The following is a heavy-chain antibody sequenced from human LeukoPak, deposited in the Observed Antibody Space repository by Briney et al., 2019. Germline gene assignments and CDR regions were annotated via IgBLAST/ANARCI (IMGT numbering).Heavy chain of an antibody. V-gene: IGHV4-39*01. CDR1: GGSIRTSTYY. CDR2: IFHNGGT. Sequence: SETLSLTCSVSGGSIRTSTYYWGWIRQAPGKGLGWIGTIFHNGGTYYSPSLKSRVTISVDTSKNQFSLNLNSVTAADTAVYHCASRHQWLLPFYDSWSQGTLVTVSS. D-gene: IGHD6-19*01. J-gene: IGHJ4*02. CDR3: ASRHQWLLPFYDS.